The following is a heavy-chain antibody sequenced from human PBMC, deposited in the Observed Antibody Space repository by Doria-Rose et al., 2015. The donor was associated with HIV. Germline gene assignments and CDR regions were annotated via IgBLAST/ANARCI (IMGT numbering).Heavy chain of an antibody. V-gene: IGHV2-26*01. CDR1: GVSLSSPGMG. Sequence: ESGPVLVKPTETLTLTCTVSGVSLSSPGMGVSWIRQPPGKALEWLANMISDDERSYKPSRKSRLTIARVTSKSQVVLTMTDMDPVDTATYYCARIKSSRWYHKYYFDFWGQGTLVIVSA. J-gene: IGHJ4*02. CDR3: ARIKSSRWYHKYYFDF. D-gene: IGHD6-13*01. CDR2: MISDDER.